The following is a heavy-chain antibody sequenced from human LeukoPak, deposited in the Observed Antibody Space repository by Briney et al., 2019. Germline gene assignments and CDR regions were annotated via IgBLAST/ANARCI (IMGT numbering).Heavy chain of an antibody. V-gene: IGHV1-18*01. D-gene: IGHD3-10*01. CDR3: ARVNLRGSNYNWFDP. CDR2: ISAYNGNT. CDR1: GYTFTSYG. Sequence: ASVKVSCKASGYTFTSYGISWVRQAPGQGLEWMGWISAYNGNTNYAQKLQGRVTMTTDTSTSTAYMDLSGLRPDDTADYYCARVNLRGSNYNWFDPWGQGTRVIVSS. J-gene: IGHJ5*02.